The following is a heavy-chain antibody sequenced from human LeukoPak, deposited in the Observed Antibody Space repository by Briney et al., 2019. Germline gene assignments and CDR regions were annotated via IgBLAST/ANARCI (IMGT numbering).Heavy chain of an antibody. Sequence: GASVKVSCKVSGYTLTELSMHWVRQPPGKGLEWMGGFDPEDGETIYAQKFQGRVTMTEDTSTDTAYMELSSLRSEDTAVYYCATDITGTTRWFDPWGQGTLVTVSS. CDR2: FDPEDGET. D-gene: IGHD1-7*01. V-gene: IGHV1-24*01. CDR1: GYTLTELS. CDR3: ATDITGTTRWFDP. J-gene: IGHJ5*02.